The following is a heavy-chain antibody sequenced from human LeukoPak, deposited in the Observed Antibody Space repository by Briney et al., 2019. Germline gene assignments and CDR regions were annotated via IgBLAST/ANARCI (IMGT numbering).Heavy chain of an antibody. CDR2: IYTSGST. V-gene: IGHV4-4*07. CDR1: GGSISSYY. J-gene: IGHJ5*02. D-gene: IGHD6-19*01. Sequence: SETLSLTCTVSGGSISSYYWSWIRQPAGKGLEWIRRIYTSGSTNYNPSLKSRVTMSVDTSKNQFSLKLSSVTAADTAVYYCARVSYSSGWYEIDPWGQGTLVTVSS. CDR3: ARVSYSSGWYEIDP.